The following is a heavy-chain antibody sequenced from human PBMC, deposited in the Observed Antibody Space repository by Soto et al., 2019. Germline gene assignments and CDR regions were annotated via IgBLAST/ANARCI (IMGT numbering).Heavy chain of an antibody. CDR2: INAGNGNT. CDR3: ARNGELYGSGSSKGGFCDY. V-gene: IGHV1-3*01. Sequence: ASVKVSCKASGYTFTSYAMHWVRQAPGQRLEWMGWINAGNGNTKYSQKFQGRVTITRDTSASTAYMELSSLRSEDTAVYYCARNGELYGSGSSKGGFCDYWGQGTLVTVSS. J-gene: IGHJ4*02. CDR1: GYTFTSYA. D-gene: IGHD3-10*01.